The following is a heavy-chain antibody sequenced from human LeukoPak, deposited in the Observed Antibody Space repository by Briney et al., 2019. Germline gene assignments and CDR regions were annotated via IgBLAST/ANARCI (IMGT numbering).Heavy chain of an antibody. J-gene: IGHJ4*02. CDR1: GYTFITYG. V-gene: IGHV1-18*04. D-gene: IGHD2-21*01. Sequence: ASVTVSCKVSGYTFITYGISWVRQAPGQGREWMGWINTHIGDTKNAQIIHERATITADPYTETAYMEVRRLRAGDTDVYYGARGDFDFVSWGQGTLVTVS. CDR2: INTHIGDT. CDR3: ARGDFDFVS.